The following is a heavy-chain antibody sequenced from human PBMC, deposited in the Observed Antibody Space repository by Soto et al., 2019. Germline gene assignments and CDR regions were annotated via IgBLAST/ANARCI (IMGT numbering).Heavy chain of an antibody. V-gene: IGHV4-61*01. Sequence: SETLSLTCTVSGGSVSSGSYYWSWIRQPPGKGLEWIGYIYYSGSTNYNPSLKSRVTISVDTSKNQFSLKLSSVTAADTAVYYCARDRGYCSGGRCGGGYGMDVCGQGPKVTVSS. J-gene: IGHJ6*02. CDR1: GGSVSSGSYY. CDR3: ARDRGYCSGGRCGGGYGMDV. CDR2: IYYSGST. D-gene: IGHD2-15*01.